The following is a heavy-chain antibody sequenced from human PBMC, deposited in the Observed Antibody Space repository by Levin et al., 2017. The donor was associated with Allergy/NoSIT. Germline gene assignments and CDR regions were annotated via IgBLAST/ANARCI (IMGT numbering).Heavy chain of an antibody. CDR1: GDSISSTNW. D-gene: IGHD3-10*01. CDR2: IYHSGST. Sequence: SETLSLTCAVSGDSISSTNWWSWVRQPPAKGLEWIGEIYHSGSTNYNPSLKSRVTISVDKSKNQFSLNLSSVTAADTAVYYCARDIPRRGRTGGAFDMWGQGTMVTVSS. V-gene: IGHV4-4*02. J-gene: IGHJ3*02. CDR3: ARDIPRRGRTGGAFDM.